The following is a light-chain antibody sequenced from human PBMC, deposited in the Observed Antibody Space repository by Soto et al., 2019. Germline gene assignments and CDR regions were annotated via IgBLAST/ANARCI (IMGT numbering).Light chain of an antibody. J-gene: IGLJ1*01. CDR3: SSYTPSNPRQRV. CDR2: DVS. V-gene: IGLV2-14*03. CDR1: SSDVGGYNY. Sequence: QSALTQPASVSGSPGQSITISCTGTSSDVGGYNYVSWYQHHPGKAPKLLIYDVSNRPSGVSNRFPGSKSDNTASLTISGLQPEDEADNAGSSYTPSNPRQRVFGTGTKPTV.